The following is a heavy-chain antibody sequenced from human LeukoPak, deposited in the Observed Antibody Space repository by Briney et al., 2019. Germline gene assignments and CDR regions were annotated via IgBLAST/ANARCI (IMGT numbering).Heavy chain of an antibody. CDR1: GVSVSSGSFY. CDR3: ARAHGDYRYYYYYYGMDV. J-gene: IGHJ6*02. D-gene: IGHD4-17*01. Sequence: SETLSLTCTVSGVSVSSGSFYWSWIRQPPGKGLEWIGEINHSGSTNYNPSLKSRVTISVDTSKNQFSLKLSSVTAADTAVYYCARAHGDYRYYYYYYGMDVWGQGTTVTVSS. CDR2: INHSGST. V-gene: IGHV4-39*07.